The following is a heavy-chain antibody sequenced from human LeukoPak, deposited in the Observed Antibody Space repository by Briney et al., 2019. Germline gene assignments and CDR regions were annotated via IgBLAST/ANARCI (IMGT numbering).Heavy chain of an antibody. J-gene: IGHJ4*02. CDR1: GFTFSSYG. D-gene: IGHD6-6*01. Sequence: GGSLRLSCAASGFTFSSYGMHWVRQAPGKGLEWVAVIWHDGSNKYYADSVKGRFTIPRDNSKNTLYLQMNSLRAEDTAVYYCAKALSIAARLAFDYWGQGTLATVSS. CDR3: AKALSIAARLAFDY. CDR2: IWHDGSNK. V-gene: IGHV3-33*06.